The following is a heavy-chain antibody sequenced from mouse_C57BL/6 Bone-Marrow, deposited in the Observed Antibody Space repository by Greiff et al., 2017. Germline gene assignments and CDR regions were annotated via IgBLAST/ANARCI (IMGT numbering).Heavy chain of an antibody. CDR2: IDPENGDT. V-gene: IGHV14-4*01. CDR3: TPHYYGSSCFDY. CDR1: GFNIKDDY. Sequence: VHVKQSGAELVRPGASVKLSCTASGFNIKDDYMHWVKQRPEQGLEWIGWIDPENGDTEYASKFQGKATITADTSSNTAYLQLSSLTSEDTAVYYCTPHYYGSSCFDYWGQGTTLTVSS. J-gene: IGHJ2*01. D-gene: IGHD1-1*01.